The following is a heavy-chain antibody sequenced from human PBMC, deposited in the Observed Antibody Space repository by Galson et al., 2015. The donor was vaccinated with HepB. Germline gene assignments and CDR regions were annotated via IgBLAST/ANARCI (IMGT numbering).Heavy chain of an antibody. V-gene: IGHV5-51*03. CDR2: IYPGDSDT. CDR3: ARLLLYGAARVPYYFDY. J-gene: IGHJ4*02. D-gene: IGHD6-6*01. Sequence: QSGAEVKKPGESLKISCKGSGSSFTSYWIGWVRQMPGKGLEWMGIIYPGDSDTRYSPSFQGQVTISADKSISTAYLQWSSLKASDTAMYYCARLLLYGAARVPYYFDYWGQGTLVTVSS. CDR1: GSSFTSYW.